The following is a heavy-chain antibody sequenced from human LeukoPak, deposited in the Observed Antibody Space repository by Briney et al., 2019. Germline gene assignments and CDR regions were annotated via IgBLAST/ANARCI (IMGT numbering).Heavy chain of an antibody. CDR3: ARIPYCSGGGCLYYFDY. V-gene: IGHV1-2*06. D-gene: IGHD2-15*01. CDR1: GGTFSSYA. J-gene: IGHJ4*02. CDR2: INPNSGGT. Sequence: ASVKVSCKASGGTFSSYAISWVRQAPGQGLEWLGRINPNSGGTNYAQKFQGRVTMTRDTSISTTYMELSRLRSDDTAVYYCARIPYCSGGGCLYYFDYWGQGTLVTVSS.